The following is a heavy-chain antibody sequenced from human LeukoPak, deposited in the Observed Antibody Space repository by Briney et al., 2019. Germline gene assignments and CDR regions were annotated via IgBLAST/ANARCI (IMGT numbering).Heavy chain of an antibody. V-gene: IGHV3-48*03. J-gene: IGHJ4*02. D-gene: IGHD4-17*01. CDR1: GFTVSSFE. CDR2: ISSSGGTM. CDR3: ARIPHPDYADAQ. Sequence: GGSLRLSCEASGFTVSSFEINWVRQAPGKGLEWVSYISSSGGTMDYADSVKGRFTVSRDNGKKLVHLQLNSLRAEDTAVYFCARIPHPDYADAQWGQGTLVIVSS.